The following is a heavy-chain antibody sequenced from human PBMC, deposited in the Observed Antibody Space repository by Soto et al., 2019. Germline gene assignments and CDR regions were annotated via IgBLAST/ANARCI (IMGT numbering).Heavy chain of an antibody. Sequence: SETLSLTCGVYGGSFSCYYLSWIRQPPGKGLEWIGEINHSGSTNYNPSLKSRVTISVDTSKNQFSLKLSSVTAAGTAVYYSARGTYDYVWGSYRSKPYYFAYRGQGTLVTVSS. V-gene: IGHV4-34*01. J-gene: IGHJ4*02. CDR3: ARGTYDYVWGSYRSKPYYFAY. CDR1: GGSFSCYY. D-gene: IGHD3-16*02. CDR2: INHSGST.